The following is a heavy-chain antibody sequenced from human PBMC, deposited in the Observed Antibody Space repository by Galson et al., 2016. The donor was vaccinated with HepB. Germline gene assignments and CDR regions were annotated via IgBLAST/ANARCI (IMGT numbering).Heavy chain of an antibody. CDR1: GGSIRTGGYY. CDR3: SRGEGDCTGGTCYSFDP. Sequence: TLSLTCTVSGGSIRTGGYYWSWIRQPAGKGLEWIGHIYASGTTNYSPSLRSRVTISVDTSKNHFSLSLTSATAADTAIYYCSRGEGDCTGGTCYSFDPWGQGARVTVSS. CDR2: IYASGTT. J-gene: IGHJ5*02. D-gene: IGHD2-8*02. V-gene: IGHV4-61*09.